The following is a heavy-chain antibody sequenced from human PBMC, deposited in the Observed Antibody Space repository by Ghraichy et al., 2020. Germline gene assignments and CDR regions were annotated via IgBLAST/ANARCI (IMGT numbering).Heavy chain of an antibody. J-gene: IGHJ6*04. D-gene: IGHD3-9*01. CDR3: ARFTGYYNVRSLGNYGMDI. Sequence: SETLSLTCAVYGGSFSGYYWSWIRQPPGKGLEWIGEINHSGSTNYNPSLKSRVTISVDTSKNQFSLKLSSVPAADTAVYYCARFTGYYNVRSLGNYGMDIGGKGTTVTVSS. CDR1: GGSFSGYY. CDR2: INHSGST. V-gene: IGHV4-34*01.